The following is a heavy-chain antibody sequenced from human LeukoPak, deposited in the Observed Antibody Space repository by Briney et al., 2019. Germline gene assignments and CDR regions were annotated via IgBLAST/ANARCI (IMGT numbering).Heavy chain of an antibody. CDR1: GYSFTSHY. V-gene: IGHV1-46*01. J-gene: IGHJ5*02. D-gene: IGHD3-10*01. Sequence: ASVKVSCKASGYSFTSHYMHWVRQAPGQGLEWMGLINPSGSSTLYAQKFQGRVTMTRDMSTTTDYMELSSLRSEDTAVYFCAREGAGIDGSATYYFEVGYFDPWGQGTLVTVSS. CDR2: INPSGSST. CDR3: AREGAGIDGSATYYFEVGYFDP.